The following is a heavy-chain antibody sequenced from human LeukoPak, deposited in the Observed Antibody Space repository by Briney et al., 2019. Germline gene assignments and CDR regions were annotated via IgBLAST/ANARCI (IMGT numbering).Heavy chain of an antibody. V-gene: IGHV3-74*01. J-gene: IGHJ3*02. CDR1: GFTFSSYW. CDR2: IHSDEITT. CDR3: AKDIAVAGMGDAFDI. Sequence: GESLRLSCAASGFTFSSYWMHWVRQAPGKGPVWVAHIHSDEITTAYADFVKGRFTISRDNAKNSLYLQMNSLRAEDTALYYCAKDIAVAGMGDAFDIWGQGTMVTVSS. D-gene: IGHD6-19*01.